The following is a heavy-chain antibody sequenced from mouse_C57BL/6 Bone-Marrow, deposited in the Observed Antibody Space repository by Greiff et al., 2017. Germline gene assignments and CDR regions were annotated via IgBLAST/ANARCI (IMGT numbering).Heavy chain of an antibody. J-gene: IGHJ2*01. CDR2: LHPSHSDT. CDR1: AYTFTSYW. V-gene: IGHV1-74*01. Sequence: VQLQQPGAELVKPGASVKVSCKASAYTFTSYWMHGVKQWPGQGLEWIGRLHPSHSDTNYNQQSKAKATLTVDQSSSTAYLQLSRLTSADAAVYYCAIGGRHFDVWGQGTTLTVSS. CDR3: AIGGRHFDV. D-gene: IGHD3-3*01.